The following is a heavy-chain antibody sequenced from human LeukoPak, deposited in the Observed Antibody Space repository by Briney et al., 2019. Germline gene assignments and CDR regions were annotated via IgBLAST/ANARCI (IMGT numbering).Heavy chain of an antibody. V-gene: IGHV3-7*03. Sequence: GGSLRLSCAASGFTFSNYWMSWVRQTPGKGLEWVANIKQNGRERYYVDSVKGRFTISRDNAKNSLYLQMSSLRAEDTAVYYCARKGELERRRSWDCWGQGTLVTVSS. D-gene: IGHD1-1*01. CDR1: GFTFSNYW. CDR2: IKQNGRER. J-gene: IGHJ4*02. CDR3: ARKGELERRRSWDC.